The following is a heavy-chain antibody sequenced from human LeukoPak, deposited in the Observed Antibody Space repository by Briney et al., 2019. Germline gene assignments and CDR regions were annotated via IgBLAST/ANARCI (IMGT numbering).Heavy chain of an antibody. Sequence: GGSLRLSCAASGFTFSSYAMSWVRQAPGKGLEWVSAISGSGGSTYYADSVKGGFTISRDNSKNTLYLQMNSLRAEDTAVYYCASKGLLLWFGELIFPYWGQGTLVTVSS. V-gene: IGHV3-23*01. CDR2: ISGSGGST. CDR3: ASKGLLLWFGELIFPY. D-gene: IGHD3-10*01. CDR1: GFTFSSYA. J-gene: IGHJ4*02.